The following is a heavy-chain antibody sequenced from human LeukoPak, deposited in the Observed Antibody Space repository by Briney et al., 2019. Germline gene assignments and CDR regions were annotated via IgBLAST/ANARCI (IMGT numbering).Heavy chain of an antibody. V-gene: IGHV4-59*11. J-gene: IGHJ5*02. D-gene: IGHD4-11*01. Sequence: SETLSLTCTVSGGSISSHYWSWIRQPPGKGLEWIGYIYYSGSTNYNPSLKSRVTISVGTSKNQSSLKLSSVTAADTAVYYCARIHDYNNWFDPWGQGTLVTVSS. CDR2: IYYSGST. CDR1: GGSISSHY. CDR3: ARIHDYNNWFDP.